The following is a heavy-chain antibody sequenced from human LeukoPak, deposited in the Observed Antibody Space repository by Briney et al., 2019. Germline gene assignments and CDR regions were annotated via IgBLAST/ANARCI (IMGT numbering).Heavy chain of an antibody. J-gene: IGHJ4*02. Sequence: GGSLRLSCAVSGFTFSNYWMHWVRQAPGKGLEWVGRIRNKAKSYTTEYAASVKGRFTISRDDSKNSLYLQMNSLKTEDTAVYYCAREDSSGYYHSDYWGQGTLVTVSS. D-gene: IGHD3-22*01. CDR2: IRNKAKSYTT. V-gene: IGHV3-72*01. CDR1: GFTFSNYW. CDR3: AREDSSGYYHSDY.